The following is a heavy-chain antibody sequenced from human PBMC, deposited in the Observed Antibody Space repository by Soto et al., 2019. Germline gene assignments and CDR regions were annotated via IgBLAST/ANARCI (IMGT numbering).Heavy chain of an antibody. V-gene: IGHV3-30*04. J-gene: IGHJ4*02. CDR2: TSYDENYK. CDR3: ARQGGSSGIWYFGS. D-gene: IGHD6-6*01. CDR1: GFTFSGYA. Sequence: QVQLVESGGGVVQPGRSLRLSCAASGFTFSGYAMHWFRQAPGKGLEWVAATSYDENYKYYADSVKGRFTISRDNSKNTLFLQMNSLRSEVTAVYYCARQGGSSGIWYFGSWGQGSLVTVYS.